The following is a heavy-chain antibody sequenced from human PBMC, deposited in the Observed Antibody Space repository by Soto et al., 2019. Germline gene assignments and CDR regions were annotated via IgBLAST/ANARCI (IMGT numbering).Heavy chain of an antibody. V-gene: IGHV1-18*01. D-gene: IGHD3-10*01. CDR2: IATYNSNR. CDR1: GDTFTNFG. CDR3: ATVLRGVVNWFDP. J-gene: IGHJ5*02. Sequence: HLVQSGPEVKKPGASITVSCKTSGDTFTNFGLSWVRQAPGQGLEWMGWIATYNSNRNYAQKCQGRLILTTDTATSTAYMELKSLRYDDTAVYYCATVLRGVVNWFDPWGQGTLVTVSS.